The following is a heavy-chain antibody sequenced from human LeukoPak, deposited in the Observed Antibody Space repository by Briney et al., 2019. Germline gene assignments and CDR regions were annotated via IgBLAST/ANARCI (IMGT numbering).Heavy chain of an antibody. CDR2: IKQDGSEK. Sequence: PGGSLRLSCAASGFTFSGYRMNWVRQAPGKGLEWVAYIKQDGSEKYYVDSVKGRFTISSDNAKNSLYLQMNSLGAEDTAVYYCASGRPFDYWGQGTLVTVSS. D-gene: IGHD1-26*01. CDR1: GFTFSGYR. CDR3: ASGRPFDY. J-gene: IGHJ4*02. V-gene: IGHV3-7*01.